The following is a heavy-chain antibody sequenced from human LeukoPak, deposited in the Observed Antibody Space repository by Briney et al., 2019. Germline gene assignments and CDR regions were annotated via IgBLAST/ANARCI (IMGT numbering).Heavy chain of an antibody. D-gene: IGHD3-22*01. Sequence: GGSLRLSCAASGFTFSSYSMNWVRQAPQQGQEWVSSISSGSSYTWYADSMKRRFSISRDNTKNSLFLQMIGLRAEDTAVYYCAKDYYDSSGYYFLAYWGQGTLVTVSS. CDR3: AKDYYDSSGYYFLAY. CDR2: ISSGSSYT. V-gene: IGHV3-21*01. CDR1: GFTFSSYS. J-gene: IGHJ4*02.